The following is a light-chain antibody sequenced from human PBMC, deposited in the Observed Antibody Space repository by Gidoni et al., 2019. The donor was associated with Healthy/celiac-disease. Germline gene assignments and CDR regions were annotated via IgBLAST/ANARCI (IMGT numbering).Light chain of an antibody. CDR2: DAS. V-gene: IGKV3-11*01. CDR3: QQRSNWPPT. Sequence: EIVLTQSPATLSLSPGERATLSCMASQSVSSYLAWYQQKPGQAPRLLLYDASNRATGIPARFSGSGSETDFSLTISSLEPEDVAVYYCQQRSNWPPTFGGGTKVEIK. CDR1: QSVSSY. J-gene: IGKJ4*01.